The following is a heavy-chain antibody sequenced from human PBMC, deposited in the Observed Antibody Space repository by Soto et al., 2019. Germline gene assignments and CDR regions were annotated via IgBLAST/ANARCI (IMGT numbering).Heavy chain of an antibody. D-gene: IGHD1-26*01. CDR2: ISYDGSNK. CDR3: AREVWEPHSYYYGMDV. CDR1: GFTFSSYA. J-gene: IGHJ6*02. Sequence: GGSLRLSCAASGFTFSSYAMHWVRQAPGKGLEWVAVISYDGSNKYYADSVKGRFTISRDNSKNTLYLQMNSLRAEDTAVYYCAREVWEPHSYYYGMDVWGQGTTVTVSS. V-gene: IGHV3-30-3*01.